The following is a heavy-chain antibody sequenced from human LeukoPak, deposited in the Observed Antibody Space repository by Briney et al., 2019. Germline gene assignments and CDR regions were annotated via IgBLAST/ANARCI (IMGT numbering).Heavy chain of an antibody. CDR3: ARGPAQVRIVRDYYYMDV. CDR2: IWFDGKNT. CDR1: GFTFSSYV. D-gene: IGHD2-15*01. J-gene: IGHJ6*03. Sequence: GGSPRLSCAASGFTFSSYVMHWVRQAPAKGLEWVAMIWFDGKNTHYVDSVKGRFTISRDNSKNTVDLRMNRLRAEDTAVYYCARGPAQVRIVRDYYYMDVWGKGTTVTVSS. V-gene: IGHV3-33*08.